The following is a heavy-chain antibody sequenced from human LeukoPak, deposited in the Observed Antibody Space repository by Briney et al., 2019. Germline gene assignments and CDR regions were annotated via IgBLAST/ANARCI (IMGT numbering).Heavy chain of an antibody. D-gene: IGHD1-26*01. V-gene: IGHV1-69*04. Sequence: SVKVSCKASGGTFSSYAISWVRQAPGQGLEWMGRIIPILGIANYAQKFQGRVTITADKSTSTAYMELSSLRSEDTAVYYCARDMWELQGYHYYGMDVWGQGTTVTVSS. J-gene: IGHJ6*02. CDR1: GGTFSSYA. CDR2: IIPILGIA. CDR3: ARDMWELQGYHYYGMDV.